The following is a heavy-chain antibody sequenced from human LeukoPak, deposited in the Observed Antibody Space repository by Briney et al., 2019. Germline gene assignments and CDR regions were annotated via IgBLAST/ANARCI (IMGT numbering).Heavy chain of an antibody. CDR3: AKEMRVRGAKDY. CDR2: ISGSGGST. V-gene: IGHV3-23*01. J-gene: IGHJ4*02. CDR1: GFTFSSYG. Sequence: GGSLRLSCAASGFTFSSYGMSWVRQAPGKGLEWVSAISGSGGSTYYPDSVKGRFTISRDNSKNTLYLQMNSLRAEDTAVYYCAKEMRVRGAKDYWGQGTLVTVSS. D-gene: IGHD3-10*01.